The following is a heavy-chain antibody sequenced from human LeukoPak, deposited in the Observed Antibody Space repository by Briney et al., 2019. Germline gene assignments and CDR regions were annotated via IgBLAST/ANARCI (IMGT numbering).Heavy chain of an antibody. CDR3: TEDQPPPGYYHYGMDV. J-gene: IGHJ6*02. D-gene: IGHD2-2*01. Sequence: ASVKVSCKASGYTFTGYYMHWVRQAPGQGLEWMGWINPNSGGTNYAQKFQGRVTMTRDTSSSTLYMDLSRLRSGDAAVYYFTEDQPPPGYYHYGMDVWGQGTTVTVSS. CDR2: INPNSGGT. V-gene: IGHV1-2*02. CDR1: GYTFTGYY.